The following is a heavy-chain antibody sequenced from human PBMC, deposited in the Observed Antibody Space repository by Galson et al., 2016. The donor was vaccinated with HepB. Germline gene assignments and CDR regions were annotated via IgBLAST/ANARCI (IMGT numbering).Heavy chain of an antibody. J-gene: IGHJ4*02. CDR3: ARARRHLWSHFDY. Sequence: SETLSLTCTVSGDSISDYYWSWIRQSPGKGLEWIGYISYSGSTHSSPSLRSRVTISGDTSQNLFSPNPSSVTAADTAVYYCARARRHLWSHFDYWGQGILVTVSS. D-gene: IGHD3-3*02. V-gene: IGHV4-59*01. CDR2: ISYSGST. CDR1: GDSISDYY.